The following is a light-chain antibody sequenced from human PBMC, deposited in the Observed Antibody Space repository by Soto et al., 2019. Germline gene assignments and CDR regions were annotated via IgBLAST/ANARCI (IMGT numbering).Light chain of an antibody. CDR3: ASWDDSLRAVV. Sequence: QAVLTQPPSASGTPGQRVTISCSGSSSNTGSNYVYWYQQLPGTAPKLLLYRKNQRPSGVPDRFSGSKSGTSASLAISGLRSEDEADYYCASWDDSLRAVVFGGGTKLTVL. J-gene: IGLJ2*01. V-gene: IGLV1-47*01. CDR1: SSNTGSNY. CDR2: RKN.